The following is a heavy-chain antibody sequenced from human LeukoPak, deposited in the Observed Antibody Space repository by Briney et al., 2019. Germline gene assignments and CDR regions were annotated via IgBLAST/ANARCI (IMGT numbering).Heavy chain of an antibody. Sequence: TSETLSLTCSVSGGSISSSDYYWSWIRQPPGKGLEWLGNIYYTGSTSYNPSPKSRVTLSVDTFKNQFSLHLSSVTAADTAVYYCARENYCTNGVCWAFDPWGQGTLVTVSS. J-gene: IGHJ5*02. CDR1: GGSISSSDYY. V-gene: IGHV4-39*07. CDR2: IYYTGST. D-gene: IGHD2-8*01. CDR3: ARENYCTNGVCWAFDP.